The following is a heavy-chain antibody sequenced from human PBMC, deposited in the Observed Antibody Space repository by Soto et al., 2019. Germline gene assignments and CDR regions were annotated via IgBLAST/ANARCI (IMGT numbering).Heavy chain of an antibody. CDR2: ISWNSGSI. V-gene: IGHV3-9*01. CDR1: GFTFDDYA. CDR3: AKEANYYGMDV. J-gene: IGHJ6*02. Sequence: EVQLVESGGGLVQPGRSLRLSCAASGFTFDDYAMHWVRQAPGKGLEWVSGISWNSGSIGYADSVKGRFTISRDNAKNSLYLQINSLRAEDTALYYCAKEANYYGMDVWGQGTTVTVSS.